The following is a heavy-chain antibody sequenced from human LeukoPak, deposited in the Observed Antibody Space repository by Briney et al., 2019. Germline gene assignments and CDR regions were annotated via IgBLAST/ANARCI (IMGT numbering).Heavy chain of an antibody. J-gene: IGHJ4*02. D-gene: IGHD3-10*01. Sequence: ASVKVSCKASGYTFTSYDINWVRQATGQGPEWMGWMNPNSGNTGYAQKFQGRVTMTRNTSISTAYMELSSLRSEDTAVYYCARSITMVRGVMGDYWGQGTLVTVSS. CDR2: MNPNSGNT. CDR1: GYTFTSYD. V-gene: IGHV1-8*01. CDR3: ARSITMVRGVMGDY.